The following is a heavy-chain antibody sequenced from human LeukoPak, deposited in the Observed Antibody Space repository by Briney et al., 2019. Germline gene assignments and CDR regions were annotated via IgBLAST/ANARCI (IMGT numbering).Heavy chain of an antibody. CDR1: GGSISSSSYY. D-gene: IGHD3-3*01. J-gene: IGHJ6*03. CDR3: ARDGPYYFWSGYYSALYYYYYMDV. V-gene: IGHV4-39*07. Sequence: PSETLSLTCTDSGGSISSSSYYWGWIRQPPGKGLEWIGSIYYSGSTYYNPSLKSRVTISVDTSKSQFSLKLSSVTAADTAVYCCARDGPYYFWSGYYSALYYYYYMDVWGKGTTVTVSS. CDR2: IYYSGST.